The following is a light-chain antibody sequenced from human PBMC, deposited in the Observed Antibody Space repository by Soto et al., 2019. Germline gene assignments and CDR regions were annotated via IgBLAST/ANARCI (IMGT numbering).Light chain of an antibody. CDR1: QSLRNY. V-gene: IGKV1-39*01. CDR2: DAS. Sequence: IQMTQSPSFLSASVGDRVTITCRASQSLRNYLNWYQQRPGNAPRLLIYDASGLQSGVPSRLTGSGSGTDFTLTISSLPHEDFATYSCQQSYSTPVTFGPGNKLDIK. CDR3: QQSYSTPVT. J-gene: IGKJ3*01.